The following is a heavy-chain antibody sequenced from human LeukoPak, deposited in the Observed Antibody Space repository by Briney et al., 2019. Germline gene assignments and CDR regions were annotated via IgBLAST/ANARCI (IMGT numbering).Heavy chain of an antibody. CDR2: INPNSGGT. J-gene: IGHJ4*02. CDR3: ATLRYYDFWSGYYTPYYFDY. CDR1: GYSFTGYY. Sequence: ASVKVSCKASGYSFTGYYLHWVRPAPGQGLEWMGWINPNSGGTNYAQQFQGRVTMTRDTSISTAYMELSRLRSDDTAVYYCATLRYYDFWSGYYTPYYFDYWGQGTLVTVSS. D-gene: IGHD3-3*01. V-gene: IGHV1-2*02.